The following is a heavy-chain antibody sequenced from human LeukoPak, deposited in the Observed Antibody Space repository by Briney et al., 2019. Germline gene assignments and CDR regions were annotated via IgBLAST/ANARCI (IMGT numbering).Heavy chain of an antibody. CDR1: GYTFTSHG. D-gene: IGHD4-11*01. CDR3: ARDWPTVSADY. Sequence: GASVKVSCKTSGYTFTSHGISWVRQAPGQGLEWMGWISANNGDTNYAQRMQGRLSMTTDTSTSTAYMELRSLSSDDTGIYYCARDWPTVSADYWGQGTLVTVSS. V-gene: IGHV1-18*01. CDR2: ISANNGDT. J-gene: IGHJ4*02.